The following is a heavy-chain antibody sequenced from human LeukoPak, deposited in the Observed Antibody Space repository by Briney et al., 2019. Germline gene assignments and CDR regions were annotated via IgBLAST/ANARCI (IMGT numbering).Heavy chain of an antibody. CDR2: ISGSGGST. Sequence: GGSLRLSCAASGFTFSSYAMSWVRQAPGKGLEWVSAISGSGGSTYYADSVKGRFTISRDNAKNSLYLQMNSLRAEDTAVYYCARGKQQLATNFDYWGQGTLVTVSS. V-gene: IGHV3-23*01. CDR3: ARGKQQLATNFDY. D-gene: IGHD6-13*01. CDR1: GFTFSSYA. J-gene: IGHJ4*02.